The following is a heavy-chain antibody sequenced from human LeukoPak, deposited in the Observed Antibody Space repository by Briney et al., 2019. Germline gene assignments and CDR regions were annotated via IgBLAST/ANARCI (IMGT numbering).Heavy chain of an antibody. J-gene: IGHJ6*03. CDR3: ARGFYSYGYVGYYYYYMDV. D-gene: IGHD5-18*01. CDR1: GFTFSSYS. Sequence: GGSLRLSCAASGFTFSSYSMNWVRQAPGKGLEWVSSISSSSSYIYYADSVKGRFTISRDNAKNSLYLQMNSLRAEDTAVYYCARGFYSYGYVGYYYYYMDVWGKGTTVTVSS. CDR2: ISSSSSYI. V-gene: IGHV3-21*01.